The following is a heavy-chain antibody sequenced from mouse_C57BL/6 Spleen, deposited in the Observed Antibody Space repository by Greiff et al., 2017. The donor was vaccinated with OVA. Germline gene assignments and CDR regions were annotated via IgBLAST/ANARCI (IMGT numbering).Heavy chain of an antibody. CDR3: ATGYYGSSRAMDY. D-gene: IGHD1-1*01. Sequence: EVHLVESGGGLVKPGGSLKLSCAASGFTFSDYGMHWVRQAPEKGLEWVAYISSGSSTIYYADTVKGRFTISRDNAKNTLFLQMTGLRSEDTAMYYCATGYYGSSRAMDYWGQGTSVTVSS. CDR1: GFTFSDYG. CDR2: ISSGSSTI. J-gene: IGHJ4*01. V-gene: IGHV5-17*01.